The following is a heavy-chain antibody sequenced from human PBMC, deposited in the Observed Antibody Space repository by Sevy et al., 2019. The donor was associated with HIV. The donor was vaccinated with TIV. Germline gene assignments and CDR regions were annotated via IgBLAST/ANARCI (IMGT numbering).Heavy chain of an antibody. CDR1: GFTFSTYA. J-gene: IGHJ6*02. CDR3: AKGDSTFYGLDV. Sequence: GGSLRLSCLASGFTFSTYAMSWVRQAPGKGLDWVSSISGSGGSTYYADSVNGRFTISRDKSKNTLYLHMNSLRAEDTAVYYCAKGDSTFYGLDVWGQGTTVTVPS. D-gene: IGHD6-13*01. V-gene: IGHV3-23*01. CDR2: ISGSGGST.